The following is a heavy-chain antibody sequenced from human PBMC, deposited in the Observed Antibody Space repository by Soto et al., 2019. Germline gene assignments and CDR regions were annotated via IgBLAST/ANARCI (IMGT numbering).Heavy chain of an antibody. CDR1: GDSFTGYW. CDR2: IFPSNSDT. D-gene: IGHD6-13*01. J-gene: IGHJ4*02. Sequence: PRQALKISCKGSGDSFTGYWIGWVRQMPGKGLEWMGIIFPSNSDTRYSPSFQGQVTISADKSIDTAYLQWSSLKASDTAMYYCARRAPSAGTDYWGQGTLVTVSS. V-gene: IGHV5-51*01. CDR3: ARRAPSAGTDY.